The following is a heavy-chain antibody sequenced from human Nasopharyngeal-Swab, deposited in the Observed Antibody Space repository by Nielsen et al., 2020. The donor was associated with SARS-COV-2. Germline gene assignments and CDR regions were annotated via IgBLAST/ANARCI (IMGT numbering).Heavy chain of an antibody. V-gene: IGHV3-15*01. CDR1: GFTFSNAW. CDR2: IKSKTDGGTT. J-gene: IGHJ5*02. Sequence: ETLSLTCAASGFTFSNAWMSWVRQAPGKGLEWVGRIKSKTDGGTTDYAAPVKGRFTISRDDSKNTLYLQMDSLKTEDTAVCYCPTGFDPWGQGTLVTVSS. CDR3: PTGFDP.